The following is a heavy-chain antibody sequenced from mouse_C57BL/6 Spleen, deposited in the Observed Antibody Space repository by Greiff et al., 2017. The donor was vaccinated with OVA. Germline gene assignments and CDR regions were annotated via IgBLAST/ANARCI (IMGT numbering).Heavy chain of an antibody. Sequence: QVQLKQPGAELVKPGASVKMSCKASGYTFTSYWITWVKQRPGQGLEWIGDIYPGSGSTNYNEKFKSKATLTVDTSSSTAYMQLSSLTSEDSAVYYCANYDGYHGGFAYWGQGTLVTVSA. J-gene: IGHJ3*01. V-gene: IGHV1-55*01. D-gene: IGHD2-3*01. CDR1: GYTFTSYW. CDR3: ANYDGYHGGFAY. CDR2: IYPGSGST.